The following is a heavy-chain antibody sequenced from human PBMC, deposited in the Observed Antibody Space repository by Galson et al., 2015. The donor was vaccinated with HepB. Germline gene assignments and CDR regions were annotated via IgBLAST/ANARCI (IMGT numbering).Heavy chain of an antibody. J-gene: IGHJ4*02. D-gene: IGHD1-26*01. CDR2: ISYDGSNK. CDR3: ARALTTQRELLRTPFDY. Sequence: SLRLSCAASGFTFSSYAMHWVRQAPGKGLEWVAVISYDGSNKYYADSVKGRFTISRDNSKNTLYLQMNSLRAEDTAVYYCARALTTQRELLRTPFDYWGQGTLVTVSS. CDR1: GFTFSSYA. V-gene: IGHV3-30-3*01.